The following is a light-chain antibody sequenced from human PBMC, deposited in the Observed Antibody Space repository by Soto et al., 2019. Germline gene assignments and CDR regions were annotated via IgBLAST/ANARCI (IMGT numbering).Light chain of an antibody. CDR3: SSYASSSTYI. CDR2: EVS. CDR1: SSDVGGYNY. Sequence: SALSQPCSVSGYIAQSITISYTGTSSDVGGYNYVSWYQQDPGKAPKLMIYEVSNRPSGDSNRFSGSKSGNTASLTISGLQAEDEADKYCSSYASSSTYIFGTETNVTVL. V-gene: IGLV2-14*01. J-gene: IGLJ1*01.